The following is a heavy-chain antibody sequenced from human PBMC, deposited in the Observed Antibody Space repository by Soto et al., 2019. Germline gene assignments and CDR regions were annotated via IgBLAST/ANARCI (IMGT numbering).Heavy chain of an antibody. V-gene: IGHV3-74*01. CDR3: VRDDLGLGLDY. Sequence: GGSLRLSCVASGFTFSTYWMHWVRQTPGEGLVWVSHTDSDGTFTTYADSVKGRFTISRDNAKSTLYLQMNSLRAEDTGVYYCVRDDLGLGLDYWGQGTLVTVSS. CDR2: TDSDGTFT. CDR1: GFTFSTYW. J-gene: IGHJ4*02. D-gene: IGHD1-26*01.